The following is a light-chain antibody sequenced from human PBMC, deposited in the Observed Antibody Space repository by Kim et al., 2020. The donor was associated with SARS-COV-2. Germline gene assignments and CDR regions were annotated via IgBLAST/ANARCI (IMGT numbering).Light chain of an antibody. CDR2: GAS. V-gene: IGKV3-15*01. J-gene: IGKJ1*01. CDR3: QHHNNWPLT. CDR1: QSVSSN. Sequence: VSPGERATRSCRASQSVSSNLAWYQQKPGQAPRLLIYGASTRATGIPARFSGSGSGTEFTLTISSLQSEDFALYYCQHHNNWPLTFGQGTKVDIK.